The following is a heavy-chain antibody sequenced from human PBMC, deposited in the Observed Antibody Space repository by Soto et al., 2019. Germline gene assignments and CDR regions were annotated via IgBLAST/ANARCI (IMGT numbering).Heavy chain of an antibody. Sequence: GGSLRLSCAASGFTFNSYAMSWVRQAPGKGLEWVSVISGSGGSTYYADSVKGRFTISRDNSKNTLYLQMNSLRAEDTAVYYCAKDQGSSWYEIDYWGQGTLVTVSS. V-gene: IGHV3-23*01. CDR3: AKDQGSSWYEIDY. J-gene: IGHJ4*02. D-gene: IGHD6-13*01. CDR2: ISGSGGST. CDR1: GFTFNSYA.